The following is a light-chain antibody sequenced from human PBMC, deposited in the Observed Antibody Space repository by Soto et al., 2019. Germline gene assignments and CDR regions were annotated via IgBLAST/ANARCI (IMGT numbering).Light chain of an antibody. CDR1: SSNTGAGYD. J-gene: IGLJ3*02. V-gene: IGLV1-40*01. Sequence: QLVLTQPPSVSGAPGQRVTISCTGSSSNTGAGYDVHWYQQLPGTAPKLLIYANNNRPSGVPDRFSGSKSGTSASLAITGLQAEDEADYYCQSYDSSLSGWVFGGGTKLSVL. CDR2: ANN. CDR3: QSYDSSLSGWV.